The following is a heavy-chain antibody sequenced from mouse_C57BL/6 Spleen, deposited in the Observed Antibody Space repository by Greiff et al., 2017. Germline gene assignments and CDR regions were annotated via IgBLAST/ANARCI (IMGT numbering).Heavy chain of an antibody. D-gene: IGHD2-4*01. J-gene: IGHJ4*01. CDR3: ARYRYDYTYYAMDY. Sequence: QVQLQQSGAELARPGASVKLSCKASGYTFTSYGISWVKQRTGQGLEWIGEIYPRSGNTYYNEKFKGKATLTADKSSSTAYMELRSLTSEDSAVYFCARYRYDYTYYAMDYWGQGTSVTVSS. CDR1: GYTFTSYG. V-gene: IGHV1-81*01. CDR2: IYPRSGNT.